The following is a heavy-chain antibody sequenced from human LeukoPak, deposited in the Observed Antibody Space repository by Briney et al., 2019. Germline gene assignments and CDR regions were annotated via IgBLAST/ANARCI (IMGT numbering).Heavy chain of an antibody. CDR2: ISHDGGNK. CDR3: AKDHRFGELGRVADK. CDR1: GFTFSNYG. V-gene: IGHV3-30*18. D-gene: IGHD3-10*01. J-gene: IGHJ4*02. Sequence: PGGSLRLSCAASGFTFSNYGMHWVRQAPGKGLEWVAVISHDGGNKYYADSVKGRFTISRDNSKNTLYLQMNNLRTEDTAVYYCAKDHRFGELGRVADKWGQGVLVTVSS.